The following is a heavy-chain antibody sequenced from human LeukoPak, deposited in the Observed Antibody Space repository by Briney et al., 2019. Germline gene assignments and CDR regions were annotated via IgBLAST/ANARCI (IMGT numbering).Heavy chain of an antibody. Sequence: SETLSLTCTVSGGSVNSGTYYWSWVRQPPGKGLEWIGNIYYSGSAYYNPSLKSRVTMSVDTSKNQFSLKLSSVTAADTAVYYCARKPIVNSAWYYFDYWGQGTLVTVSS. CDR1: GGSVNSGTYY. J-gene: IGHJ4*02. D-gene: IGHD3-22*01. CDR3: ARKPIVNSAWYYFDY. V-gene: IGHV4-39*07. CDR2: IYYSGSA.